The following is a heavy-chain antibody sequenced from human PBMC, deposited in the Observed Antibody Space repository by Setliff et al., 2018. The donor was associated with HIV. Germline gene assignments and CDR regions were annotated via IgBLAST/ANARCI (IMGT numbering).Heavy chain of an antibody. V-gene: IGHV1-69*05. Sequence: GASVKVSCKASGDSLSNYVITWVRRAPGQGLEWMGGIVPLFGTTNYAQNFQGRLTITTDQIMTTAYMELTSLRSEDTAVYYCASGSGYCIKGDCYIGVHRTPDKYYFDSWGQGTLVTVSS. D-gene: IGHD2-8*01. CDR3: ASGSGYCIKGDCYIGVHRTPDKYYFDS. J-gene: IGHJ4*02. CDR2: IVPLFGTT. CDR1: GDSLSNYV.